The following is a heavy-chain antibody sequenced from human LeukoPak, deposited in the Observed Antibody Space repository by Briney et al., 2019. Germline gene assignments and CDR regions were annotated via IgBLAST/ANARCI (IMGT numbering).Heavy chain of an antibody. V-gene: IGHV3-7*03. CDR3: ARGAYSDSSGYYV. J-gene: IGHJ4*02. D-gene: IGHD3-22*01. CDR2: IKHDGSEK. CDR1: GFTFTSYW. Sequence: GGSLRLSCSASGFTFTSYWMNWVRQAPGKGLEGVANIKHDGSEKYYVDSVTGRFTISRDNAKNSLYLHMNSLRAEDTAVYYCARGAYSDSSGYYVWGQGILVTVSS.